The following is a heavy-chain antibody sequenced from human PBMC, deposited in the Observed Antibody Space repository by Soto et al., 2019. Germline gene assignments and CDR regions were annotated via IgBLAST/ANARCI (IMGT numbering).Heavy chain of an antibody. CDR2: IYHSGST. CDR3: ARVAAVAGIDY. J-gene: IGHJ4*02. Sequence: SETLSLTCAVSGYSISSGYYWGWIRQPPGKGLGWIGSIYHSGSTYYNPSLKSRVTISVDTSKNQFSLKLSSVTAADTAVYYCARVAAVAGIDYWGQGTLVTVSS. V-gene: IGHV4-38-2*01. CDR1: GYSISSGYY. D-gene: IGHD6-19*01.